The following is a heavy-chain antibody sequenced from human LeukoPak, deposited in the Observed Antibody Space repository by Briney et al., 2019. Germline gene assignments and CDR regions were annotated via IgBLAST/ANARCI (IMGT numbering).Heavy chain of an antibody. CDR1: GFTFDDYA. CDR3: AKDSDMSYDSSGSYFDY. J-gene: IGHJ4*02. V-gene: IGHV3-9*01. Sequence: SGGSLRLSCAASGFTFDDYAMHWVRQAPGKGLEWVSGISWNSGSIGYADSVKGRFTISRDNAKNSLYLQMNSLRAEDTALHYCAKDSDMSYDSSGSYFDYWGQGTLVTVSS. D-gene: IGHD3-22*01. CDR2: ISWNSGSI.